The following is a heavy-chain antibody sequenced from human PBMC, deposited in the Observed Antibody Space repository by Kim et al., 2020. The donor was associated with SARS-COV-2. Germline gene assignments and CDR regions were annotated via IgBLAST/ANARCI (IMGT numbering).Heavy chain of an antibody. J-gene: IGHJ4*02. Sequence: GGSLRLSCAASGFTFSDHWMSWVRQVPGKGLEWVAKINPDGSEEYYVDSVKGRFTISRDNTKNSLYLQMNSLRAEGTTLYYCARDSWFSFDYWGQGTLVTVSS. V-gene: IGHV3-7*01. D-gene: IGHD3-9*01. CDR1: GFTFSDHW. CDR3: ARDSWFSFDY. CDR2: INPDGSEE.